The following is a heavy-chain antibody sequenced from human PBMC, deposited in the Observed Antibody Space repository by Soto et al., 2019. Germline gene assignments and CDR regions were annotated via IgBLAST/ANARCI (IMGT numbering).Heavy chain of an antibody. CDR3: VKVACGGLCDY. V-gene: IGHV4-59*08. CDR2: IHYTVGT. Sequence: SETLSLTCTVSRGSISDSYWTWIRQPPGNRPDWIGYIHYTVGTIXXPSLRGRXXMCMDSSKNHXSLKLXSVTAADTAVYYCVKVACGGLCDYWGPGNMVX. D-gene: IGHD2-21*01. J-gene: IGHJ4*02. CDR1: RGSISDSY.